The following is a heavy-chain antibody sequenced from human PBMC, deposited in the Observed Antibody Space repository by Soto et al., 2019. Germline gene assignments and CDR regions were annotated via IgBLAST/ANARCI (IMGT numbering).Heavy chain of an antibody. V-gene: IGHV4-59*01. J-gene: IGHJ4*02. CDR2: VFYGGT. CDR1: GRSMSSNY. Sequence: SSETLSLTCSVSGRSMSSNYLSWIRQSPDKGLEWLGYVFYGGTDYNPSLGGRVSMSVETSKSQFSLKLTSVTVADTAVYYCASYRGALYFESWGPGILVTVYS. CDR3: ASYRGALYFES. D-gene: IGHD3-16*01.